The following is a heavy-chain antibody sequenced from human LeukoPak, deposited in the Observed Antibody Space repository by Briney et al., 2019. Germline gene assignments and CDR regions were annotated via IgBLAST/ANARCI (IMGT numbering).Heavy chain of an antibody. Sequence: GGSLRLSCAASGFTFSSYAMSWVRQAPGKGLEWVSGISGSGGSTYYADSVKGRFTISRDNSKDTLYLQMNSPRAEDTAVYYCARRLGYCSSSSCYVAPFDYWGQGTLVTVSS. J-gene: IGHJ4*02. CDR1: GFTFSSYA. CDR2: ISGSGGST. CDR3: ARRLGYCSSSSCYVAPFDY. D-gene: IGHD2-2*01. V-gene: IGHV3-23*01.